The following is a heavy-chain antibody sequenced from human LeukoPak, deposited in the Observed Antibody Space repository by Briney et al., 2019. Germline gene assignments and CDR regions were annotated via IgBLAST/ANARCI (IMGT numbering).Heavy chain of an antibody. Sequence: SVKVSCKASGGTFSSYAISWVRQAPGQGLEWMGGIIPIFGTANYAQKFQGRVTITTDKSTSTAYMELSSLRSEDTAVYYCARGGEMATIDFDYWGQGTLVTVSS. J-gene: IGHJ4*02. CDR1: GGTFSSYA. CDR3: ARGGEMATIDFDY. D-gene: IGHD5-24*01. CDR2: IIPIFGTA. V-gene: IGHV1-69*05.